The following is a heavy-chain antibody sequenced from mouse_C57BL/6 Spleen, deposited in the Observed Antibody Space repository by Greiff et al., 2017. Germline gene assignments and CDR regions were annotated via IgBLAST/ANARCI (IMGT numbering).Heavy chain of an antibody. CDR1: GYTFTSYW. Sequence: VQLQQPGAELVRPGSSVKLSCKASGYTFTSYWMHWVKQRPIQGLEWIGNIDPSDSETHYNQKFKDKATLTVDKSSSTAYMQLSSLTSEDSAVYYCAREGVTTEGGYYFDYWGQGTTLTVSS. CDR3: AREGVTTEGGYYFDY. D-gene: IGHD1-1*01. CDR2: IDPSDSET. V-gene: IGHV1-52*01. J-gene: IGHJ2*01.